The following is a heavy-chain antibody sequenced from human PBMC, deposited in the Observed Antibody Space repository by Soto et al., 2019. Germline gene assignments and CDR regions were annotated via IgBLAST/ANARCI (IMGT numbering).Heavy chain of an antibody. D-gene: IGHD3-10*01. Sequence: EIQLVQSGAEVKKPGESLQISCKASGYTFTDYWIGWVRQMPGKGPEWMGRIYPGDPESDSRDSASFRGQVTISADKSTATAYLQWSSLKTSDTAIYYCARHVDGYGPSLDYWGQGTLVTVSS. CDR3: ARHVDGYGPSLDY. J-gene: IGHJ4*02. CDR2: IYPGDPESDS. V-gene: IGHV5-51*01. CDR1: GYTFTDYW.